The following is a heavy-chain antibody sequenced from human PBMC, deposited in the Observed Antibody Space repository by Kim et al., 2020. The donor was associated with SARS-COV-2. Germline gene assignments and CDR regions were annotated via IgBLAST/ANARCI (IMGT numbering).Heavy chain of an antibody. CDR3: ARGEYYYGSGSYYPPLDY. Sequence: SETLSLTCTVSGGSISSYYWSWIRQPPGKGLEWIGYIYYSGSTNYNPSLKSRVTISVDTSKNQFSLKLSSVTAADTAVYYCARGEYYYGSGSYYPPLDYWGQGTLVTVSS. V-gene: IGHV4-59*01. CDR1: GGSISSYY. CDR2: IYYSGST. D-gene: IGHD3-10*01. J-gene: IGHJ4*02.